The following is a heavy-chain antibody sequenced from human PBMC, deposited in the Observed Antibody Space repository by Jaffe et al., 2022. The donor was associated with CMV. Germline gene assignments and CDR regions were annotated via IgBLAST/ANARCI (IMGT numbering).Heavy chain of an antibody. J-gene: IGHJ6*02. CDR3: ARDSRAVAGRIDYYYGMDV. Sequence: EVQLVESGGGLVKPGGSLRLSCAASGFTFSSYSMNWVRQAPGKGLEWVSSISSSSSYIYYADSVKGRFTISRDNAKNSLYLQMNSLRAEDTAVYYCARDSRAVAGRIDYYYGMDVWGQGTTVTVSS. CDR2: ISSSSSYI. CDR1: GFTFSSYS. D-gene: IGHD6-19*01. V-gene: IGHV3-21*01.